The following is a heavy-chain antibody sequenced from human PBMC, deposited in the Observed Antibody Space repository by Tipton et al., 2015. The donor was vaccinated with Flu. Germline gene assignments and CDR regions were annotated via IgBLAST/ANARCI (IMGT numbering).Heavy chain of an antibody. V-gene: IGHV3-43*02. CDR2: ISGDGGST. J-gene: IGHJ4*02. Sequence: CAASGFTFDDYAMHWVRQAPGKGLEWVSLISGDGGSTYYADSVKGRFTISRDNSKNSLYLQMNSLRTEDTALYYCAKASFFMMVRGNDLRSVPFDYWGQGTLVTVSS. CDR1: GFTFDDYA. D-gene: IGHD3-10*01. CDR3: AKASFFMMVRGNDLRSVPFDY.